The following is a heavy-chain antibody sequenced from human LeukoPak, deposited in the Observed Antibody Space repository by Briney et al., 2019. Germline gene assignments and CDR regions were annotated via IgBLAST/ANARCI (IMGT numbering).Heavy chain of an antibody. CDR3: AREVAAAGSDAFDI. CDR1: GGSISSYY. V-gene: IGHV4-59*01. D-gene: IGHD6-13*01. Sequence: SETLSLTCSVSGGSISSYYWSWIRQPPGKGLEWIGYIYYSGSTNYNPSRKSRVTISVDTSKNQFSLKLSSVTAADTAVYYCAREVAAAGSDAFDIWGQGTMVTVSS. CDR2: IYYSGST. J-gene: IGHJ3*02.